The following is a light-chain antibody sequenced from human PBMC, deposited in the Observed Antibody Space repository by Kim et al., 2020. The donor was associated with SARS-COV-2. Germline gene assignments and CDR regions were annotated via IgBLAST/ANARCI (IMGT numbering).Light chain of an antibody. CDR1: SGHSNYA. V-gene: IGLV4-69*01. CDR3: HAWGTGIVV. CDR2: VNTDGSH. Sequence: QLVLTQSPSASASLGASVKLTSTLSSGHSNYAIAWHQQQPEKGPRFLMKVNTDGSHTKGDGIPDRFSGSSSGAERYLTISSLQSEDETDYYCHAWGTGIVVFGGGTQLTVL. J-gene: IGLJ2*01.